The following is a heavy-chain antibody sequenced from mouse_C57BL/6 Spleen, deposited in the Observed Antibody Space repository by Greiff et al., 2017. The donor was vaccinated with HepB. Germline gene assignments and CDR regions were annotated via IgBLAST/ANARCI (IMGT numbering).Heavy chain of an antibody. D-gene: IGHD2-3*01. CDR2: INPSSGYT. V-gene: IGHV1-7*01. J-gene: IGHJ2*01. CDR1: GYTFTSYW. CDR3: ARSSLYDGYYVGY. Sequence: QVHVKQSGAELAKPGAPVKLSCKASGYTFTSYWMHWVKQRPGQGLEWIGYINPSSGYTKYNQKFKDKATLTADKSSSTAYMQLSSLTYEDSAVYYCARSSLYDGYYVGYWGQGTTLTVSS.